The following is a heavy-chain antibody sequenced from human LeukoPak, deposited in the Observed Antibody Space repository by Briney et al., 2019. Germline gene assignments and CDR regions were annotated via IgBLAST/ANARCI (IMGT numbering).Heavy chain of an antibody. CDR3: ARDRRYSGYQAFDY. J-gene: IGHJ4*02. CDR2: IKQDGSEK. V-gene: IGHV3-7*01. Sequence: GGSLRLSCATSGFTFSSYWMSWVRQAPGKGLEWVANIKQDGSEKYYVDSVKGRFTISRDNAKNSLYLQMNSLRAEDTAVYYCARDRRYSGYQAFDYWGQGTLVTVSS. CDR1: GFTFSSYW. D-gene: IGHD5-12*01.